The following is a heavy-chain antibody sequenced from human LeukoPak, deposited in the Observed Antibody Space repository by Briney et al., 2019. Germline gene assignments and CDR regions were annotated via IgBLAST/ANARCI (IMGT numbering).Heavy chain of an antibody. CDR1: GFTLSKAW. J-gene: IGHJ4*02. CDR2: IRSNTDGGTT. Sequence: PGGSLRLSCAASGFTLSKAWMSWVRQTPGKGLEWVGRIRSNTDGGTTDYAALVKGRFSISRDDSENTLYLQMNSLKSEDTAVYYCTTGRQWGQGTLVTISS. CDR3: TTGRQ. V-gene: IGHV3-15*01.